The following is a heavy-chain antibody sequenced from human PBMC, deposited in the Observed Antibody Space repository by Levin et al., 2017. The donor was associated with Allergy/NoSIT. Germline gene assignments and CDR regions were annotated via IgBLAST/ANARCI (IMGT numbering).Heavy chain of an antibody. V-gene: IGHV4-34*01. CDR1: GGSFSGYY. D-gene: IGHD6-13*01. CDR3: ARRGIAAAPLDY. Sequence: PSETLSLTCAVYGGSFSGYYWSWIRQPPGKGLEWIGEINHSGSTNYNPSLKSRVTISVDTSKNQFSLKLSSVTAADTAVYYCARRGIAAAPLDYWGQGTLVTVSS. J-gene: IGHJ4*02. CDR2: INHSGST.